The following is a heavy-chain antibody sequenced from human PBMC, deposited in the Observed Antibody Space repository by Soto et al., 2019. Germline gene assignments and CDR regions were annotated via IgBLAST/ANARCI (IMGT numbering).Heavy chain of an antibody. CDR2: IKHSGST. Sequence: PSETLSLTCAVYGGSFRGYYWSWIRQPPGKGLEWIGEIKHSGSTNYNPSLKSRVTISVDTSKNQFSLKLSSVTGADTAVYYCARDGDIVATISSGTSPVAYHRVVFDYWGQGTLVTVSS. D-gene: IGHD5-12*01. CDR1: GGSFRGYY. V-gene: IGHV4-34*01. J-gene: IGHJ4*02. CDR3: ARDGDIVATISSGTSPVAYHRVVFDY.